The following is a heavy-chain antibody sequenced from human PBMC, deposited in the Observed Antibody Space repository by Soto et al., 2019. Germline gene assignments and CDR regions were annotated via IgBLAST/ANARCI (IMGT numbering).Heavy chain of an antibody. CDR2: IYPGDSDT. Sequence: GESLKISCTGSGYSFTSCWIGWVRQMPGKGLEWLGIIYPGDSDTRYSPSFQGQVTISAAKSISTAYLQWSSLKASDTAMYYCARHCSSTSCYVGKDVWGQGATDNGSS. D-gene: IGHD2-2*01. CDR3: ARHCSSTSCYVGKDV. J-gene: IGHJ6*02. V-gene: IGHV5-51*01. CDR1: GYSFTSCW.